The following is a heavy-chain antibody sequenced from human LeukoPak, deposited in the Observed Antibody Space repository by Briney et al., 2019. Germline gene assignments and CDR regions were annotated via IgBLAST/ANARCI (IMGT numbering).Heavy chain of an antibody. CDR3: ARVGAVAGYDY. V-gene: IGHV4-4*02. Sequence: SGTLSLTCAVSGGSISSSNWWSWVRQPPGKGLEWIGEIYHSGSTNYNPSLKSQVTISVDKSKNQFSLKLSSVTAADTAVYYCARVGAVAGYDYWGQGTLVTVSS. J-gene: IGHJ4*02. CDR1: GGSISSSNW. D-gene: IGHD6-19*01. CDR2: IYHSGST.